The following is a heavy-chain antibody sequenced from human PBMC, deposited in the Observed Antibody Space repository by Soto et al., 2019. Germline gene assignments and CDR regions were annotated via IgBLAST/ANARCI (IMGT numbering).Heavy chain of an antibody. Sequence: GGSLRLSCAASGFTFDDYAMHWVRQAPGKGLEWVSGISWNSGSIGYADSVKGRFTISRDNAKNSLYLQMNSLRAEDTALYYCAKDVGGTGYLPMDVWGKGTTVTVSS. CDR1: GFTFDDYA. J-gene: IGHJ6*03. D-gene: IGHD3-9*01. CDR3: AKDVGGTGYLPMDV. CDR2: ISWNSGSI. V-gene: IGHV3-9*01.